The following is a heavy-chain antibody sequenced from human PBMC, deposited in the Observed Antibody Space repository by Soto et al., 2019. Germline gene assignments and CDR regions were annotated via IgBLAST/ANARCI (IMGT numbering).Heavy chain of an antibody. J-gene: IGHJ6*02. CDR2: IIPIFGTA. CDR3: ARASKYSSSWYASHGMDV. D-gene: IGHD6-13*01. CDR1: RGTFSSYD. V-gene: IGHV1-69*13. Sequence: ASVKASCKDSRGTFSSYDISWVRQAPEQGLEWMGGIIPIFGTANYAQKFQGSLTITADESTSTAYMELSSLRYEDTAVYYCARASKYSSSWYASHGMDVWGQGTTVTVSS.